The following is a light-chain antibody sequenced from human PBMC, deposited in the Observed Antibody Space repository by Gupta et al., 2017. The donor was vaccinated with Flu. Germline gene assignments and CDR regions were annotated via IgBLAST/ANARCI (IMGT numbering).Light chain of an antibody. Sequence: GTLSLSPGERATLACRASQSISSDYLAWYQQKPGQAPRLLIYSASTRATGIPDRFSGSGSGTDFTLTISVLDPEDLAVYCCQRAGTSMYSFGQGTKLEI. J-gene: IGKJ2*01. CDR3: QRAGTSMYS. CDR2: SAS. V-gene: IGKV3-20*01. CDR1: QSISSDY.